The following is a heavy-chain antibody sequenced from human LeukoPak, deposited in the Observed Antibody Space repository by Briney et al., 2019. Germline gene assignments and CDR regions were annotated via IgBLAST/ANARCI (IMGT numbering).Heavy chain of an antibody. J-gene: IGHJ5*02. Sequence: GESLKISCKGSGYSFTSYWIGWVRQMPGKGLEWMGIIYPGDSDTRYSPSFQGQVTISADKSISTAYLQWSSLKASDTAMYYCARRRNTYYDSSGYYLSNWFDPWGQGTLVTVSS. CDR2: IYPGDSDT. CDR3: ARRRNTYYDSSGYYLSNWFDP. V-gene: IGHV5-51*01. CDR1: GYSFTSYW. D-gene: IGHD3-22*01.